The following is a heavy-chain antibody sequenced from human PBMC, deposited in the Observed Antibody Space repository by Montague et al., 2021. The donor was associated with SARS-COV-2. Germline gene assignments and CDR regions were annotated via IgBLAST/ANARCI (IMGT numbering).Heavy chain of an antibody. J-gene: IGHJ4*02. CDR2: IYYSGST. Sequence: SETLSLTCTVSGGSISSSSYYWGWIRQPPGKGLEWIGSIYYSGSTYYNPSLQSRVTISVDTSKNQFSLTLSSVTAADTAVYYCARHKRWRIAAAGRDFDYWGQGTLVTVSS. CDR3: ARHKRWRIAAAGRDFDY. CDR1: GGSISSSSYY. V-gene: IGHV4-39*01. D-gene: IGHD6-13*01.